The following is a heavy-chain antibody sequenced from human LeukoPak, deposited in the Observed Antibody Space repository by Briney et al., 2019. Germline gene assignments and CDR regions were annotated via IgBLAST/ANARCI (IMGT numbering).Heavy chain of an antibody. Sequence: GGSLRLSCAASGFTFRTYEMNWVRQAPGKGLEWVSVIYSGGSTYYADSVKGRFTISRDNSKNTLYLQMNSLRAEDTAVYYCARAGPQSIAAADYWGQGTLVTVSS. D-gene: IGHD6-13*01. V-gene: IGHV3-53*01. CDR3: ARAGPQSIAAADY. CDR2: IYSGGST. J-gene: IGHJ4*02. CDR1: GFTFRTYE.